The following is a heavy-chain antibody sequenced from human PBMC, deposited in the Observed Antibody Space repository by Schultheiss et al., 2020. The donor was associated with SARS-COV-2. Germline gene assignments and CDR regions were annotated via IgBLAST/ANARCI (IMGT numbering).Heavy chain of an antibody. D-gene: IGHD6-13*01. CDR2: IKQDGSEK. Sequence: GGSLRLSCAASGFTFSSYWMSWVRQAPGKGLEWVANIKQDGSEKYYVDSVKGRFTISRDNAKNSLYLQMNSLRAEDTAVYYCARDNEQQLETYGMDVWGQGTTVTVSS. CDR3: ARDNEQQLETYGMDV. V-gene: IGHV3-7*01. CDR1: GFTFSSYW. J-gene: IGHJ6*02.